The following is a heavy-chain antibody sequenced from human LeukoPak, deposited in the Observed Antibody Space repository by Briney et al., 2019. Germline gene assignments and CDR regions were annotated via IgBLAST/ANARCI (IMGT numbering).Heavy chain of an antibody. CDR3: ARDAAITGIWFDP. D-gene: IGHD1-20*01. V-gene: IGHV4-38-2*02. CDR1: GYSISSGYY. J-gene: IGHJ5*02. Sequence: SETLSLTCTVSGYSISSGYYWGWIRQPPGKGLEWIGSIYHSGSTYYNPSLKSRVTISVDTSKNQFSLKLSSVTAADTAVYYCARDAAITGIWFDPWGQGTLVTVSS. CDR2: IYHSGST.